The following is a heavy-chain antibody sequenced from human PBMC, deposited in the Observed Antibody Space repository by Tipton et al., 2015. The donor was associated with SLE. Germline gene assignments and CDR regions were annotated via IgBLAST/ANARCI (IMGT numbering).Heavy chain of an antibody. CDR2: IIPIFGTA. J-gene: IGHJ4*02. CDR1: GYTFTSYY. D-gene: IGHD6-19*01. Sequence: QLVQSGAEVKKPGASVKVSCKASGYTFTSYYMHWVRQAPGQGLEWMGGIIPIFGTANYAQKFQGRVTITADESTSTAYMELSSLRSEDTAVYYCARGGYSSGWYDYWGQGTLVTVSS. CDR3: ARGGYSSGWYDY. V-gene: IGHV1-69*13.